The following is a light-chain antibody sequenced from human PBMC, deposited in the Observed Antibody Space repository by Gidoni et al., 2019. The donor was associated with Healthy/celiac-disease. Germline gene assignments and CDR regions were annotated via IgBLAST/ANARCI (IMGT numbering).Light chain of an antibody. CDR3: QQYGSSPQWT. Sequence: EIVLTQSPGTLSLSPGERATLPCRASQSVSSSYLAWYQQKPGQAPRLLIYCASSRATGIPDMFSGSGSGTDFTLTISRLEPEDFAVYYCQQYGSSPQWTFGQGTKVEIK. J-gene: IGKJ1*01. CDR1: QSVSSSY. V-gene: IGKV3-20*01. CDR2: CAS.